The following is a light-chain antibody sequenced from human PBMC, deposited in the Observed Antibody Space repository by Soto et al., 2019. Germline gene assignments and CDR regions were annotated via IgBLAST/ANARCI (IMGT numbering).Light chain of an antibody. J-gene: IGKJ3*01. CDR1: QSLLHSNGYTY. Sequence: DIVMTQSPLSLPVTPGEPASISCRSSQSLLHSNGYTYFDWYLQKPGQSPQFLIYWGSNRACGVPDRLSGSGSGTDFTLKISRVEAEDVGVYYCMQALQTPLTFGPGTKVHIK. CDR3: MQALQTPLT. CDR2: WGS. V-gene: IGKV2-28*01.